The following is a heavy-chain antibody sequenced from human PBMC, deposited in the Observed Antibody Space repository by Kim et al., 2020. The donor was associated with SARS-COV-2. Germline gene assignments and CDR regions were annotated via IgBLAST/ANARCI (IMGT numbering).Heavy chain of an antibody. J-gene: IGHJ4*02. V-gene: IGHV3-33*06. Sequence: GGSLRLSCAASGFTFSSYAMHWVRQAPGKGLEWVAVIWYDGSNKYYADSVKGRFTISRDNSKNTLYLQMNSLRAEDTAVYYCAKAGPDSSSWDDWGQGTLVTVSS. CDR1: GFTFSSYA. CDR2: IWYDGSNK. D-gene: IGHD6-13*01. CDR3: AKAGPDSSSWDD.